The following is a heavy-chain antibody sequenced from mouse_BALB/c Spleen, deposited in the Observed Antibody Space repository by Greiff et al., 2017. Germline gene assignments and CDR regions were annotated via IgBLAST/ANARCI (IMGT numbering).Heavy chain of an antibody. V-gene: IGHV6-6*02. CDR1: GFTFSSYW. D-gene: IGHD1-1*01. CDR2: IRLKSDNYAT. J-gene: IGHJ1*01. CDR3: TRCYGSSYWYFDV. Sequence: EVMLVESGGGLVQPGGSMKLSCVASGFTFSSYWMSWVRQSPEKGLEWVAEIRLKSDNYATHYAESVKGKFTISRDDSKSRLYLQMNSLRAEDTGIYYCTRCYGSSYWYFDVWGAGTTVTVSS.